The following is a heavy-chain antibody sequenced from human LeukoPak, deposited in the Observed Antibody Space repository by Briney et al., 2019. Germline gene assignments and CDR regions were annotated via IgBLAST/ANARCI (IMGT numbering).Heavy chain of an antibody. J-gene: IGHJ4*02. V-gene: IGHV3-30*18. CDR3: AKDVRRYYDSSGPLDY. CDR1: GFTFSSYG. D-gene: IGHD3-22*01. CDR2: ISYDGSNK. Sequence: GGSLRLSCAASGFTFSSYGMHWVRQAPGKGLEWVAVISYDGSNKYYADSVKGRFTISRDNSKNTLYLQMNSLRAEDTAVYYCAKDVRRYYDSSGPLDYWGQGTLVTVSS.